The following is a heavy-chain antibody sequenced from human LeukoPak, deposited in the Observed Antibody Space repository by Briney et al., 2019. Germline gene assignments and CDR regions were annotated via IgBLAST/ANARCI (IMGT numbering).Heavy chain of an antibody. Sequence: GGSLRLSCGASGFTFSTYGMHWVRQAPGSGLVWVAFTRFDGSNKYYADSVKGRFTISRDNSKNTLYLQMNSVTAEDTAVYYCAKSISGYSNSWYCLDYWGQGTLVTVSS. CDR2: TRFDGSNK. CDR1: GFTFSTYG. D-gene: IGHD6-13*01. CDR3: AKSISGYSNSWYCLDY. J-gene: IGHJ4*02. V-gene: IGHV3-30*02.